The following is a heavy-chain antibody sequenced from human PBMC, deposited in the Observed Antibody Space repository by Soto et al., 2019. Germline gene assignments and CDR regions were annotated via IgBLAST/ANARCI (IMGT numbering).Heavy chain of an antibody. V-gene: IGHV1-8*01. CDR1: GYTFTSYD. CDR3: ARRTGPYFDWHFDY. Sequence: QVQLVQSGAEVKKPGASVKVSCKASGYTFTSYDINWVRQATGQGLEWMGWMNPNSGNTGYAQKFQGRVTMTRNTSISTAYMEMSSLRSEDTAVYYCARRTGPYFDWHFDYWGQGTLVTVSS. CDR2: MNPNSGNT. J-gene: IGHJ4*02. D-gene: IGHD3-9*01.